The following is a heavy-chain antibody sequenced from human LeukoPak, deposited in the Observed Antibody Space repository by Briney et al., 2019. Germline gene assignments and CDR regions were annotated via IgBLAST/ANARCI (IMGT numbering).Heavy chain of an antibody. J-gene: IGHJ5*02. CDR2: INPNSGGT. CDR3: ARDYKYSSSWYVPNWFDP. Sequence: ASVKVFCKASGYTFTGYYMHWVRQAPGQGLEWMGWINPNSGGTNYAQKFQGRVTMTRDTSISTAYMELSRLRSDDTAVYYCARDYKYSSSWYVPNWFDPWGQGTLVTVSS. V-gene: IGHV1-2*02. CDR1: GYTFTGYY. D-gene: IGHD6-13*01.